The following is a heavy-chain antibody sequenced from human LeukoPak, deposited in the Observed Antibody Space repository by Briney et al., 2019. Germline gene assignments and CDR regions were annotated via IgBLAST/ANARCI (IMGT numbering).Heavy chain of an antibody. Sequence: SETLSLTCTVSGGSISSSSYYWGWIRQPPGKGLEWIGSIYYSGSTYYNPSLKSRVTISVDTSKNQFSLKLSSVTAADTAVYYCARAKLTYYYDSSGCFFDYWGQGTLVTVSS. V-gene: IGHV4-39*07. CDR2: IYYSGST. J-gene: IGHJ4*02. CDR1: GGSISSSSYY. CDR3: ARAKLTYYYDSSGCFFDY. D-gene: IGHD3-22*01.